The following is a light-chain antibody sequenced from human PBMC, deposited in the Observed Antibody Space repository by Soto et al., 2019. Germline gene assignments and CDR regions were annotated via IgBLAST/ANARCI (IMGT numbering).Light chain of an antibody. Sequence: QSALTQPASVSGSPGQSITISCTGTTSDLGGFNYVSWYQQHPGKAPKLMIYDVSNRPSGVSNRFSDSSSGYTASLTISGLQAEDEADYYCSSYTSSSTLRVFGGGTKLTVL. V-gene: IGLV2-14*03. CDR1: TSDLGGFNY. CDR2: DVS. CDR3: SSYTSSSTLRV. J-gene: IGLJ2*01.